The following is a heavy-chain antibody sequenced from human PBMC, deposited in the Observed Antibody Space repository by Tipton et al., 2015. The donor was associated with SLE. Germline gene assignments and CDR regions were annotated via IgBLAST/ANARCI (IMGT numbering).Heavy chain of an antibody. D-gene: IGHD1-1*01. CDR2: INHSGST. Sequence: TLSLTCAVYGGSFSGYYWSWIRQLPGKGLEWIGEINHSGSTNYNPSLKSRVTISVDTSKNQFSLKLTSVTAADTAVYYCARGQLMGRAAPYIDVWGRGTTVIVSS. V-gene: IGHV4-34*01. J-gene: IGHJ6*03. CDR1: GGSFSGYY. CDR3: ARGQLMGRAAPYIDV.